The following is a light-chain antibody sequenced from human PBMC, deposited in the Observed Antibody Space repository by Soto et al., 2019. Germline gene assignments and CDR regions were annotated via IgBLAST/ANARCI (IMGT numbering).Light chain of an antibody. V-gene: IGLV2-14*01. Sequence: QSALTQPASVSGSPGQSITISCNGTSSDVGGYNYVSWYQQHPGKAPKLMIYEVSNRPSGVSNRFSGSKSGNTASLTISGLQAEDEADYYCSSYTSSSTRVFGGGTKLTAL. CDR1: SSDVGGYNY. CDR2: EVS. CDR3: SSYTSSSTRV. J-gene: IGLJ3*02.